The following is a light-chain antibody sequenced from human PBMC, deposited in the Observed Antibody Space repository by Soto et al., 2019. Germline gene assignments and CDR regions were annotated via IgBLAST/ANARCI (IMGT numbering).Light chain of an antibody. CDR3: QHRTNWPRT. V-gene: IGKV3-11*01. CDR2: DAS. J-gene: IGKJ2*01. CDR1: QTVGTF. Sequence: EIVLTQPPATLSLSPGERATLSCRASQTVGTFLAWYQQKPGQAPRLVIYDASKRATGIPARFSGTGSGTDFALTISSIEPEDFAVYYCQHRTNWPRTFGQGTKLDIK.